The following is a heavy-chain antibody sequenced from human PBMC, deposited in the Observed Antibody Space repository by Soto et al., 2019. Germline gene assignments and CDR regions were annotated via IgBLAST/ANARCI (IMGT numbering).Heavy chain of an antibody. J-gene: IGHJ5*02. Sequence: QVTLKESGPVLVKPTETLTLTCTVSGFSLSNARMGVSWIRQPPGKALEWLAHIFSNDEKSYSTSLKSRLTISKDTSKRQVVLTMNHLDPVDPATYYCARIAQGEGPYDFRTQWRMAWFDPWGQGTLVTVSS. CDR3: ARIAQGEGPYDFRTQWRMAWFDP. V-gene: IGHV2-26*01. CDR1: GFSLSNARMG. D-gene: IGHD3-3*01. CDR2: IFSNDEK.